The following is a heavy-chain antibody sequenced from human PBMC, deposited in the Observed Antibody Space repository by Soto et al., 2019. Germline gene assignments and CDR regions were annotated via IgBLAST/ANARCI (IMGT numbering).Heavy chain of an antibody. CDR1: GGTFSSYA. Sequence: VASVKVSCKASGGTFSSYAISWVRQAPGQGLEWMGGIIPIFGTANYAQKFQGRVTITADESTSTAYMELSSLRSEDTAVYYRSRGPVLLWFYEYYYYYYMDVWGKGTTVTVSS. D-gene: IGHD3-10*01. J-gene: IGHJ6*03. CDR2: IIPIFGTA. V-gene: IGHV1-69*13. CDR3: SRGPVLLWFYEYYYYYYMDV.